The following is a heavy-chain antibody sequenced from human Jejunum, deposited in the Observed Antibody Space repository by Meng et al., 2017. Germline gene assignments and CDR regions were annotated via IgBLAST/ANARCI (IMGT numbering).Heavy chain of an antibody. CDR3: ARSPTLSTVADNFYFDF. Sequence: SETLSLTCDVSRYSISSGYYWGWVRQPPGKGLEWIGSIHNSGNINYNPSLKSRVTISVDTSKNHFSLTLYSVTAADTAVYYCARSPTLSTVADNFYFDFWSQGSLVNVSS. V-gene: IGHV4-38-2*01. J-gene: IGHJ4*02. D-gene: IGHD4-23*01. CDR1: RYSISSGYY. CDR2: IHNSGNI.